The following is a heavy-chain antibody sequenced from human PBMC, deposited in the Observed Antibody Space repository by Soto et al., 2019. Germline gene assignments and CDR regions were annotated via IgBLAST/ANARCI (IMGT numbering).Heavy chain of an antibody. Sequence: SVKVSCKASGGTFSSYAISWVRQAPGQGLEWMGGIIPIFGTANYAQKFQGRVTITADESTGTAYMELSSLRSEDTAVYYCASEKYYYDSGSLVYYYYYGMDXWGQGTTVTVSS. CDR1: GGTFSSYA. J-gene: IGHJ6*02. V-gene: IGHV1-69*13. D-gene: IGHD3-22*01. CDR2: IIPIFGTA. CDR3: ASEKYYYDSGSLVYYYYYGMDX.